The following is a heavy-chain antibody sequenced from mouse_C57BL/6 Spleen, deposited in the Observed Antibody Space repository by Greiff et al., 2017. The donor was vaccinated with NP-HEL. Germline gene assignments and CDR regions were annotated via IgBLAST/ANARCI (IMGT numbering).Heavy chain of an antibody. Sequence: DVQLVESGGGLVKPGGSLKLSCAASGFTFSSYAMSWVRQTPEKRLEWVATISDGGSYTYYPDNVKGRFTISRDNAKNNLYLQMSHLKSEDTAMYYCARDVMDYWGQGTSVTVSS. CDR2: ISDGGSYT. V-gene: IGHV5-4*01. CDR3: ARDVMDY. CDR1: GFTFSSYA. J-gene: IGHJ4*01.